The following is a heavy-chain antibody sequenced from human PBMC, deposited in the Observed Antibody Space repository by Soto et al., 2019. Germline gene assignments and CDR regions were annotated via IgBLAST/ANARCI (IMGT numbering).Heavy chain of an antibody. Sequence: GGSLRLSCEASGFTFSSYSMNWVRQAPGKGLQWVSFITSSGSAIYYADSVMGRFTISRDNSKNTLYLQMNSLRAEDTAVYYCAKDTSSGKKAKECDYWGQGTLVTVSS. CDR2: ITSSGSAI. J-gene: IGHJ4*02. CDR3: AKDTSSGKKAKECDY. CDR1: GFTFSSYS. D-gene: IGHD6-19*01. V-gene: IGHV3-48*01.